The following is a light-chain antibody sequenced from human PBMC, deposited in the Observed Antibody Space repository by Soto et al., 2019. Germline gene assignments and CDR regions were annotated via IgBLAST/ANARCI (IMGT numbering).Light chain of an antibody. CDR1: SSDVGGYNY. CDR3: SSYTSSSTLV. J-gene: IGLJ1*01. V-gene: IGLV2-14*01. Sequence: QSVLTQPASVSGSPGQSITFSCTGTSSDVGGYNYVSWYQQHPGKAPKLMIYEVSYRPSGVSNRFSGSKSGNTASLTISGLQAEDEADYYCSSYTSSSTLVFGTGTKLTV. CDR2: EVS.